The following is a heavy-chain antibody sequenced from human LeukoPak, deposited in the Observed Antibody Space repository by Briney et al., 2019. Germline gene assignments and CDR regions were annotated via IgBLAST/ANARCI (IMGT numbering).Heavy chain of an antibody. CDR2: FDPEDGET. V-gene: IGHV1-24*01. J-gene: IGHJ4*02. D-gene: IGHD1-26*01. CDR3: AASGSLDY. CDR1: GYTFTSYG. Sequence: GASVKVSCKASGYTFTSYGISWVRQAPGKGLEWMGGFDPEDGETIYAQKFQGRVTMTEDTSTDTAYMELSSLRSEDTAVYYCAASGSLDYWGQGTLVTVSS.